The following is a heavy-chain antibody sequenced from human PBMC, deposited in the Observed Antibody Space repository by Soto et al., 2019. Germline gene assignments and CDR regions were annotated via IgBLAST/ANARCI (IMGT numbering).Heavy chain of an antibody. CDR3: ARGLDYLKRIDY. Sequence: SETLSLTCAVYGGSFIGYYWSWIRQPPGKGLEWIGEINHSGSTNYNPSLKSRVTISVDTSKNQFSLKLSSVTAADTAVYYCARGLDYLKRIDYWGQGTLVTVSS. CDR2: INHSGST. J-gene: IGHJ4*02. D-gene: IGHD4-17*01. CDR1: GGSFIGYY. V-gene: IGHV4-34*01.